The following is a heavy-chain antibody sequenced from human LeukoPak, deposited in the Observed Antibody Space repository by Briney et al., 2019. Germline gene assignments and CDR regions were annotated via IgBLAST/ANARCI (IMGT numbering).Heavy chain of an antibody. CDR2: IYHSGST. CDR1: GYSISSGYY. CDR3: ARQVDYYYYYMDV. Sequence: KSSETLSLTCTVSGYSISSGYYWGWIRQPPGKGLEWIGSIYHSGSTYYNPSLKSRVTISVDTSKNQFSLKLNSVTAADTAVFYCARQVDYYYYYMDVWGKGTTVTISS. J-gene: IGHJ6*03. V-gene: IGHV4-38-2*02.